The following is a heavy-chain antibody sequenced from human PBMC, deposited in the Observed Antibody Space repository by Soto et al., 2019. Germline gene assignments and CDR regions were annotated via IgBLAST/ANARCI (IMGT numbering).Heavy chain of an antibody. CDR1: GFTFSSYA. Sequence: ESGGGVVQPGRSLRLSCAASGFTFSSYAMHWVRQAPGKGLEWVAVISYDGSNKYYADSVKGRFTISRDNSKNTLYLQMNSLRAEDTAVYYCARDGVGYGTGRYSSSSYYYGMDVWGQGTTVTVSS. CDR2: ISYDGSNK. CDR3: ARDGVGYGTGRYSSSSYYYGMDV. V-gene: IGHV3-30-3*01. D-gene: IGHD6-6*01. J-gene: IGHJ6*02.